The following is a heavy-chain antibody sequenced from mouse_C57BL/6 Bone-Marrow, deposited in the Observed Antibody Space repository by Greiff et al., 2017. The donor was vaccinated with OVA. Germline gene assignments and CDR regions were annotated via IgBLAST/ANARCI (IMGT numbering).Heavy chain of an antibody. D-gene: IGHD1-2*01. CDR1: GYTFTSYW. CDR3: ARTHYYYAMDY. J-gene: IGHJ4*01. V-gene: IGHV1-61*01. Sequence: VQLKQPGAELVRPGSSVKLSCKASGYTFTSYWMDWVKQRPGQGLEWIGNIYPSDSETHYNQKFKDKATLTVDKSSSTAYMQLSSLTSEDSAVYYCARTHYYYAMDYWGQGTSVTVSS. CDR2: IYPSDSET.